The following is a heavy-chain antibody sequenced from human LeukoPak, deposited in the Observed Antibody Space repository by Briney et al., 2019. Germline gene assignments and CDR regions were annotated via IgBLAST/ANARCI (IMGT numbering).Heavy chain of an antibody. D-gene: IGHD3-9*01. CDR1: GFTFSSYG. Sequence: GGSLRLSCAASGFTFSSYGMSWVRQAPGKGLEWVSAISGSGGSTYYADSVKGRFTISRDNSKNTLYLQMNSLRAEDTAVYYCAKDHLFGSRNILTGYYWFDPWGQGTLVTVSS. V-gene: IGHV3-23*01. CDR2: ISGSGGST. J-gene: IGHJ5*02. CDR3: AKDHLFGSRNILTGYYWFDP.